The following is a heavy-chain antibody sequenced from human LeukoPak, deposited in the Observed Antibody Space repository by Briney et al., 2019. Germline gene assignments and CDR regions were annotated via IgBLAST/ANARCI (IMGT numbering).Heavy chain of an antibody. CDR2: INPNSGGT. V-gene: IGHV1-2*02. J-gene: IGHJ3*02. Sequence: ASVRVSCKASGYTFTGYYMHWVRQAPGQGLEWMGWINPNSGGTNYAQKFQGRVTMTRDTSISTAYMELSRLRSDNTAVYYCARAYLFGEDAFDIWGQGTMVTVSS. CDR3: ARAYLFGEDAFDI. D-gene: IGHD3-3*01. CDR1: GYTFTGYY.